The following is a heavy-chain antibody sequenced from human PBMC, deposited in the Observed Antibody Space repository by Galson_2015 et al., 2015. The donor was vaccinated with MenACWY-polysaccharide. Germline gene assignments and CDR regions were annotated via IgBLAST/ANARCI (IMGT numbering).Heavy chain of an antibody. J-gene: IGHJ3*01. D-gene: IGHD6-25*01. CDR1: DGSFSAFF. Sequence: TLSLTCDVFDGSFSAFFWSWIRQTPGEGLEWIGEMWHSGGTNYNPSLQSRVSISVDTSKNQLSLKLYSVTAADTAVYYCVREVAAARGAFDFWGQGTVVTVSS. CDR3: VREVAAARGAFDF. CDR2: MWHSGGT. V-gene: IGHV4-34*01.